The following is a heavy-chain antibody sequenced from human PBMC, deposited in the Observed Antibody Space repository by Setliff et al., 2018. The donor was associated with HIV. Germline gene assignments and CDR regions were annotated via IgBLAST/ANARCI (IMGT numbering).Heavy chain of an antibody. CDR3: ARSPSYRSSWEYHFDY. D-gene: IGHD6-13*01. V-gene: IGHV4-61*05. CDR1: GGSITNDNNY. CDR2: IYTSRGT. Sequence: SETLSLTCSVSGGSITNDNNYWGWIRQSPGKGLEWIGYIYTSRGTNYNHSLRTRVIISVDTSNQFSLKLSSVTAADAAVYYCARSPSYRSSWEYHFDYWGQGILVTVSS. J-gene: IGHJ4*02.